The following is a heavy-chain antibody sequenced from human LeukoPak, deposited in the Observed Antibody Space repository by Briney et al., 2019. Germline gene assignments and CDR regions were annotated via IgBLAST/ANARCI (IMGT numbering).Heavy chain of an antibody. CDR2: INHSGST. J-gene: IGHJ4*02. D-gene: IGHD3-9*01. CDR1: GGSFSGYY. CDR3: ARARGRAYYDILTGYFDY. Sequence: SETLSLTCAVYGGSFSGYYWSWIRQPPGKGLEWIGEINHSGSTNYNPSLKSRVTISVDTSKNQFSLRLSSVTAADTAVYYCARARGRAYYDILTGYFDYWGQGTLVTVSS. V-gene: IGHV4-34*01.